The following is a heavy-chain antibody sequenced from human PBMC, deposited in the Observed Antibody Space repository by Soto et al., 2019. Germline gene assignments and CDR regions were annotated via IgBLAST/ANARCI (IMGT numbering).Heavy chain of an antibody. Sequence: PSSTLSLTCTVSVGYITSGGYSWTWIRQSPAKGLEWIGYTYQCGSAYYNPSLKSRVTISVDRSKKQFSLNLTSVTAADKDVYYSARVFYGIDVWGQGITVTVSS. CDR2: TYQCGSA. V-gene: IGHV4-30-2*06. CDR3: ARVFYGIDV. CDR1: VGYITSGGYS. J-gene: IGHJ6*02.